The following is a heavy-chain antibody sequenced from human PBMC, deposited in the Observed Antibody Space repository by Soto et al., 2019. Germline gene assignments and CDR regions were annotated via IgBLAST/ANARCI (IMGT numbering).Heavy chain of an antibody. J-gene: IGHJ6*02. CDR3: ATDTDPYRSGYFYGMDV. Sequence: PGGSLRLSCAASGFTFSIFGMHWVRQAPGKGLEWVAVLSYDGTYKYYADSVKGHFTISRDNSKNTLFLQMNSLRPEDTAVYYCATDTDPYRSGYFYGMDVWGQGTAVTVSS. CDR1: GFTFSIFG. D-gene: IGHD3-10*01. V-gene: IGHV3-30*03. CDR2: LSYDGTYK.